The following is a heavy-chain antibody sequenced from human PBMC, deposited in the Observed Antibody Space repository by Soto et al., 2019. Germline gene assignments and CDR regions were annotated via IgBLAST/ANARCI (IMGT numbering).Heavy chain of an antibody. CDR1: GGSISSSSYY. CDR2: IYYSGST. D-gene: IGHD6-13*01. J-gene: IGHJ5*02. CDR3: ARRYSSSWYGFYADWFDP. V-gene: IGHV4-39*01. Sequence: SETLSLTCTVSGGSISSSSYYWGWIRQPPGKGLEWIGSIYYSGSTYYNPSLKSRVTISVDTSKNQFSLKLSSVTAADTAVYYCARRYSSSWYGFYADWFDPWGQGTLVTVSS.